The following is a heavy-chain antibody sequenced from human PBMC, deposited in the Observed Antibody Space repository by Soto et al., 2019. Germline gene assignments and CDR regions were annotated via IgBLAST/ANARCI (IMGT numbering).Heavy chain of an antibody. Sequence: VQLVESGGGLVQPGGSLRLSCAASGFTFSNYWMHWVRQGPGKGLVWVSRINSDGSSSTYADSVKGLFTISRYNGKNLLYLKMISLSAVDTAVYYCVRENRYDNSGYYYQGFDYWGRGTLVTVSS. V-gene: IGHV3-74*01. CDR1: GFTFSNYW. D-gene: IGHD3-22*01. CDR2: INSDGSSS. CDR3: VRENRYDNSGYYYQGFDY. J-gene: IGHJ4*02.